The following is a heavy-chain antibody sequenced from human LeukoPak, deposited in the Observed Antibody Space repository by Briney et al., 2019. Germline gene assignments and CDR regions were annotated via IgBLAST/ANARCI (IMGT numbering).Heavy chain of an antibody. V-gene: IGHV4-59*08. CDR1: GGSISSYY. CDR3: ARHSTVVTPVFDY. Sequence: SETLSLTCTVSGGSISSYYWSWIRQPPGKGLEWIGYIYYSGSTNYNPSLKSRVTISVDTSKNQFSLKLSSVTAADTAVYYCARHSTVVTPVFDYWGQGTLVTVSS. CDR2: IYYSGST. J-gene: IGHJ4*02. D-gene: IGHD4-23*01.